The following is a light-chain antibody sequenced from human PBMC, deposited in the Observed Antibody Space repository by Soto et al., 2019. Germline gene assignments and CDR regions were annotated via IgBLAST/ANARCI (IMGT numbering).Light chain of an antibody. CDR1: QDINNY. CDR2: DAS. CDR3: QQYDNLPLT. Sequence: DIQMTQSPSSLSASVGDRVTITFQASQDINNYLNWYQQKSGKAPKLLIYDASDLETGVPSRFSGSGSGTDFTFTISSLQHEDIATYYCQQYDNLPLTFGGGTNVDIK. V-gene: IGKV1-33*01. J-gene: IGKJ4*01.